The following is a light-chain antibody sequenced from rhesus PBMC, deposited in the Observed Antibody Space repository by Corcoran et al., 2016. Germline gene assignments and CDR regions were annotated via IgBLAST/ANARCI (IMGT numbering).Light chain of an antibody. CDR2: KAV. V-gene: IGKV1-74*01. CDR1: ENVNNY. J-gene: IGKJ4*01. CDR3: QHGYGTPLT. Sequence: DIQMTQSPSSLSASVGDRVTITCRASENVNNYLNWYQQKPGKAPKLLIYKAVTLQSGAPSRFSGSGSGTDYTFTISSLHPEDVATYYCQHGYGTPLTFGGGTKVEIK.